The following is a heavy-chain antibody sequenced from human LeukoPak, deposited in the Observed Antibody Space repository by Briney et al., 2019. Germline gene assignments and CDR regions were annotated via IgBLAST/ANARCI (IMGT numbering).Heavy chain of an antibody. CDR1: GYSFASYW. D-gene: IGHD3-22*01. CDR3: ARLLSTHPYYDSSGYYWAPLDY. V-gene: IGHV5-51*01. J-gene: IGHJ4*02. CDR2: IFPDDSET. Sequence: GESLKISCQAFGYSFASYWIGWVRQMPGKGLEWMGIIFPDDSETRYSPSFQGQVTISVDKSTDTAYLQWSSLKASDTAMYYCARLLSTHPYYDSSGYYWAPLDYWGQGTLVTVSS.